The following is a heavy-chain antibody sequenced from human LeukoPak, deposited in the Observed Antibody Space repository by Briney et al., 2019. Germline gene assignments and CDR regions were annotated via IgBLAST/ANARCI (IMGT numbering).Heavy chain of an antibody. V-gene: IGHV3-48*01. J-gene: IGHJ4*02. CDR1: GHPFSRYR. Sequence: PGGSLRLSCGASGHPFSRYRMNWVRQATGRGVEWVSYISSSSTICYADSLKGRCTISRDNAKSAVYVLMNSLRAEDTAVYCCARGYYARLDYWGQGTLVTVSS. CDR2: ISSSSTI. CDR3: ARGYYARLDY. D-gene: IGHD2-2*01.